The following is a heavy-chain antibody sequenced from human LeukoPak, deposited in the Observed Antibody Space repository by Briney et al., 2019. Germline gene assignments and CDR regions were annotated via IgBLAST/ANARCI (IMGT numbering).Heavy chain of an antibody. CDR1: GFIFSSYW. D-gene: IGHD3-22*01. CDR2: VNSDGSST. V-gene: IGHV3-74*01. CDR3: ARDKNGYYEDDY. Sequence: QAGGSLRLSCAASGFIFSSYWIHWVRQAPGKGLVWVSRVNSDGSSTKYADSVKGRFTISRDNAKNSLYLQMNSLRAEDTAVYYCARDKNGYYEDDYWGQGTLVTVSS. J-gene: IGHJ4*02.